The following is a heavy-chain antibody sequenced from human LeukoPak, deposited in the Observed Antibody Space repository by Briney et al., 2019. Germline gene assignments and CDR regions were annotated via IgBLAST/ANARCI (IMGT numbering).Heavy chain of an antibody. CDR2: ISYDGSNK. V-gene: IGHV3-30-3*01. D-gene: IGHD6-19*01. J-gene: IGHJ3*02. CDR1: GFTFSSYA. Sequence: PGGSLRLSCAASGFTFSSYAMHWVRQAPGKGLEWVAVISYDGSNKYYADSVKGRFTISRDNSKNALYLQMNSLRAEDTAVYYCARDTYSSGADAFDIWGQGTMVTVSS. CDR3: ARDTYSSGADAFDI.